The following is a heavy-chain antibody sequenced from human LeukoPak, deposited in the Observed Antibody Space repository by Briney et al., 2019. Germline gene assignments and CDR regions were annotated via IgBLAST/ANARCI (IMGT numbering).Heavy chain of an antibody. CDR2: IYHSGST. CDR1: GGSISSGGYS. J-gene: IGHJ3*02. Sequence: SETLSLTCAVSGGSISSGGYSWSWIRQPPGKGLEWIGYIYHSGSTYYTPSLKSRVTISVDRSKNQFSLKLNSVTAADTAVYYCARTNGDNDAFDIWGQGTMVTASS. V-gene: IGHV4-30-2*01. D-gene: IGHD4-23*01. CDR3: ARTNGDNDAFDI.